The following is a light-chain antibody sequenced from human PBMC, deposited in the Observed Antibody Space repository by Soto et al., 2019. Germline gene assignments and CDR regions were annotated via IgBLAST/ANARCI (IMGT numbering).Light chain of an antibody. CDR1: QSVSSSY. Sequence: ESVLTQSPCTLSLSPGERATLSCRASQSVSSSYLAWYQQKPGQAPRLLIYDASNRATGIPARFSGSGSGTDFTLTISSLEPEDFAVYYCQQYNNWPPAVTFGPGTKVDI. J-gene: IGKJ3*01. CDR3: QQYNNWPPAVT. V-gene: IGKV3-20*01. CDR2: DAS.